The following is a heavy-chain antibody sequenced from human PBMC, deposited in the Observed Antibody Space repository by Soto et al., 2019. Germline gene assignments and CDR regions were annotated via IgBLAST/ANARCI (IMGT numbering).Heavy chain of an antibody. CDR1: RFTFSKYA. CDR2: ISGSGATT. CDR3: AKGPTICGVVISFEYYYGMDV. Sequence: EVQLLESGGGLVQPGGSLRLSCAASRFTFSKYAMSWVRQAPGKGLAWVSAISGSGATTYYADSVKGRFTISRDNSKNTLDLQRISLRSEDTAVYYCAKGPTICGVVISFEYYYGMDVWGQGTTVTVSS. D-gene: IGHD3-3*01. J-gene: IGHJ6*02. V-gene: IGHV3-23*01.